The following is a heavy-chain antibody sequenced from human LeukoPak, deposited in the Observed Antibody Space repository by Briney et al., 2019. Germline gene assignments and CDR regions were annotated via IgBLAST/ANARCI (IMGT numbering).Heavy chain of an antibody. J-gene: IGHJ4*02. Sequence: PSETLSLTCAVSGYSISSGYDWGWIRQPPGKGLEWIGSIYHSGSTYYNPSLKSRVTISVDTSKNQFSLKLSSVTAADTAVYYCARGKFGGSSWSGESLDYWGQGTLVTVSS. D-gene: IGHD6-13*01. CDR1: GYSISSGYD. V-gene: IGHV4-38-2*01. CDR2: IYHSGST. CDR3: ARGKFGGSSWSGESLDY.